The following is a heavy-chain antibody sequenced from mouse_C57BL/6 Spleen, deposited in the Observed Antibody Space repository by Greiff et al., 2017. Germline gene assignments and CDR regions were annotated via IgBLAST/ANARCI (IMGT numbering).Heavy chain of an antibody. CDR1: GFTFSSYG. Sequence: EVKLMESGGDLVKPGGSLKLSCAASGFTFSSYGMSWVRQTPDKRLEWVATISIGGSYTYYPDSVKGRFTISRDNAKNTLYLQMSSLKSEDTAMYYCARHYGSSYWYFDVWGTGTTVTVSS. J-gene: IGHJ1*03. V-gene: IGHV5-6*01. CDR2: ISIGGSYT. D-gene: IGHD1-1*01. CDR3: ARHYGSSYWYFDV.